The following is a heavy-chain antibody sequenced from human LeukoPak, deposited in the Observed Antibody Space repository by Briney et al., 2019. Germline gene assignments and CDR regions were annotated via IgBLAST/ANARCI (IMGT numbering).Heavy chain of an antibody. Sequence: GGSLRLSRATSGFTFSSNWMSWVRHAPGRGLEWVANIKPDGSAEYYAASVKGRFTLSRDNAKNSLYLQMNSLRVEDTAVYYCARANTSSRHNWGQGALVTVSS. V-gene: IGHV3-7*04. J-gene: IGHJ4*02. CDR2: IKPDGSAE. CDR3: ARANTSSRHN. CDR1: GFTFSSNW. D-gene: IGHD2-2*01.